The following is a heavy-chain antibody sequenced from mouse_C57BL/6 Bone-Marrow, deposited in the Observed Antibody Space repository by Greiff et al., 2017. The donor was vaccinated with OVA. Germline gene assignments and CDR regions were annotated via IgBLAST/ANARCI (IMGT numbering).Heavy chain of an antibody. J-gene: IGHJ1*03. D-gene: IGHD2-3*01. CDR3: ARGLYDGYYVWYFDV. Sequence: LQESGPELVKPGASVKISCKASGYAFSSSWMNWVKQRPGKGLEWIGRIYPGDGDTNYNGKFKGKATLTADKSSSTAYMQLSSLTSEDSAVYFCARGLYDGYYVWYFDVWGTGTTVTVSS. V-gene: IGHV1-82*01. CDR2: IYPGDGDT. CDR1: GYAFSSSW.